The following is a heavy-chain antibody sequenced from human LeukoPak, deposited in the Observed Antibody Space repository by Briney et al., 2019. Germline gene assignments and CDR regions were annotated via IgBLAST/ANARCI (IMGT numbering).Heavy chain of an antibody. D-gene: IGHD2-15*01. CDR1: GFTFSSYA. Sequence: PGGSLRLSCAASGFTFSSYAMPWVRQAPGKGLEWVAVISYDGSNKYYADSVKGRFTISRDNSKNTLYLQMNSLRAEDTAVYYCARDLVVVTPGYFDYWGQGTLVTVSS. J-gene: IGHJ4*02. CDR3: ARDLVVVTPGYFDY. CDR2: ISYDGSNK. V-gene: IGHV3-30-3*01.